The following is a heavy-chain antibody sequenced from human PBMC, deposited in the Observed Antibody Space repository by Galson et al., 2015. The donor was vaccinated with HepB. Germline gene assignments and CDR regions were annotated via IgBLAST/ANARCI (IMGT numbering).Heavy chain of an antibody. J-gene: IGHJ6*02. CDR2: IWSDGSNE. D-gene: IGHD5-18*01. CDR1: GFNFSSYG. CDR3: ARVSGFTYGPYYYYYGMDV. V-gene: IGHV3-33*01. Sequence: SLRLSCAASGFNFSSYGMHWVRQAPGKGLEWVAAIWSDGSNEYYADSVKGRFTISRDNSKNTLHLQMNILGAEDAAVYYCARVSGFTYGPYYYYYGMDVWGQGTTVIVSS.